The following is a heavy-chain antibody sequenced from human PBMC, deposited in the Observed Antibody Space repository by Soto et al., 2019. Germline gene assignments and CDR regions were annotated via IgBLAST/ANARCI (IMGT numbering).Heavy chain of an antibody. CDR3: ARVSSCSSTSGSHYYYYYGMDV. V-gene: IGHV4-31*03. Sequence: SETLSLTCTVSGGSISSGGCYWSWIRQHPGKGLEWIGYTYYSVSTYYNPSIKSRVTISVDTSKNQSSLKMSSVTAADTAVYYCARVSSCSSTSGSHYYYYYGMDVWGQGTTITVSS. D-gene: IGHD2-2*01. CDR1: GGSISSGGCY. CDR2: TYYSVST. J-gene: IGHJ6*02.